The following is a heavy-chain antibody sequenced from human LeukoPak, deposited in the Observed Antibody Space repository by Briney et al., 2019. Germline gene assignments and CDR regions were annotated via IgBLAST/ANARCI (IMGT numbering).Heavy chain of an antibody. Sequence: PGGSLRLSCAASGFTFSSYAMHWVRQAPGKGLEWVAVISYDGSNKYYADSVKGRFTISRDNSKNTLYLQMNSLRAEDTAVYYCARLPAYGSGSYTQIYFDYWGLGTLVTVSS. CDR3: ARLPAYGSGSYTQIYFDY. CDR1: GFTFSSYA. D-gene: IGHD3-10*01. V-gene: IGHV3-30*04. CDR2: ISYDGSNK. J-gene: IGHJ4*02.